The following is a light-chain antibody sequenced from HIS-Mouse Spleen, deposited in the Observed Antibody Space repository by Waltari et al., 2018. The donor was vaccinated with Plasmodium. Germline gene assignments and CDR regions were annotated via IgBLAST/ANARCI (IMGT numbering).Light chain of an antibody. CDR3: QQYNNWPAWT. CDR2: GAS. Sequence: EIVMTQSPATLSVSPGERATLSCRASQSVSSNLAWYQQKPGQAPRPLIYGASTSATGIPARFSGGGSGTEFTLTISSLQSEDFAVYYCQQYNNWPAWTFGQGTKVEIK. V-gene: IGKV3-15*01. J-gene: IGKJ1*01. CDR1: QSVSSN.